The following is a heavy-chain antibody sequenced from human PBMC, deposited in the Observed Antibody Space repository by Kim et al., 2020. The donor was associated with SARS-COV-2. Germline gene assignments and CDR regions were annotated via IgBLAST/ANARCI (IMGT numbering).Heavy chain of an antibody. CDR3: ARDGGPPGRYLSTLVIAYYFGY. Sequence: GGSLRLSCAASGFTFSSYGMHWVRQAPGKGLEWVAVIWYDGSNKYYADSVKGRFTISRDNSKNTLYLQMNSLRAEDTAVYYCARDGGPPGRYLSTLVIAYYFGYCGQGTLVTVSS. CDR1: GFTFSSYG. D-gene: IGHD3-22*01. V-gene: IGHV3-33*01. CDR2: IWYDGSNK. J-gene: IGHJ4*02.